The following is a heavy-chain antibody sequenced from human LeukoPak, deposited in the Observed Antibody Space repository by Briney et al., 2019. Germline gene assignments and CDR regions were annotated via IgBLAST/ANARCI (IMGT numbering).Heavy chain of an antibody. V-gene: IGHV3-7*01. J-gene: IGHJ6*03. CDR2: INEDGSEK. Sequence: GALRLSCVALEFSFETYWMSWVRQAPGKGPEWVANINEDGSEKHYVGSVRGRFTISRDNADNSLRLQMNSPRPEDMAVYYCARGETMDVWGKGTTVTVSS. CDR3: ARGETMDV. D-gene: IGHD5-24*01. CDR1: EFSFETYW.